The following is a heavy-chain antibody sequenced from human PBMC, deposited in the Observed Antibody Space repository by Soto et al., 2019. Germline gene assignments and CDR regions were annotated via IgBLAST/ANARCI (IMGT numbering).Heavy chain of an antibody. Sequence: NPSETLSLTCAVSNFSISSGYYWGWIRQPPGKGLEYIASIYQRGSTFYNPSLKSRITMSMDTSKNHFSLNLRSVTAADTAVYYCVKSGDYGLDAFDLWGQGXMVTVSS. D-gene: IGHD4-17*01. CDR3: VKSGDYGLDAFDL. V-gene: IGHV4-38-2*01. CDR2: IYQRGST. CDR1: NFSISSGYY. J-gene: IGHJ3*01.